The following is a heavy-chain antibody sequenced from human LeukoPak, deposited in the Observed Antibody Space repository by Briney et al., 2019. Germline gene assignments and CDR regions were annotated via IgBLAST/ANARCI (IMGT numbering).Heavy chain of an antibody. Sequence: EPGGSLRLSCSASGFTFSDYYMGWIRQAPGKGLEWVSYISGSGTTIYYAESVKGRFTISRDNSKNTLYLQMNSLRAEDTAVYYCAKEGYYYDSSGSYYFDYWGQGTLVTVSS. CDR3: AKEGYYYDSSGSYYFDY. CDR2: ISGSGTTI. CDR1: GFTFSDYY. J-gene: IGHJ4*02. D-gene: IGHD3-22*01. V-gene: IGHV3-11*04.